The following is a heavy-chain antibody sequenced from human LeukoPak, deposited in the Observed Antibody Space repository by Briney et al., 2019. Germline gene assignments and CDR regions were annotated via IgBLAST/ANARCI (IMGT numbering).Heavy chain of an antibody. J-gene: IGHJ4*02. CDR3: ARYCTFRTCSGTKFDS. V-gene: IGHV3-23*01. D-gene: IGHD1-1*01. CDR2: ISGSGSGSST. CDR1: GFTFSSSA. Sequence: GGSLRLSCAASGFTFSSSAMSWVRQAPGKGLEWVSTISGSGSGSSTYYADSVKGRFTISRDNSKNTLYLQMNSLRAEDSAVYYCARYCTFRTCSGTKFDSWGQGTLVTVSS.